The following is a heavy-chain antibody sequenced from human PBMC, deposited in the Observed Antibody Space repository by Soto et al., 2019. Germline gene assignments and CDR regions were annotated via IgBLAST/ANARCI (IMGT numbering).Heavy chain of an antibody. J-gene: IGHJ6*03. V-gene: IGHV1-18*01. CDR1: GYTFTSYG. D-gene: IGHD1-26*01. CDR2: ISAYNGNT. CDR3: ARSALYRSYYMDV. Sequence: ASVKVSCKASGYTFTSYGISWVRQAPGQGLEWMGLISAYNGNTNYAQKLQGRVTMTTDTSTSTVYMELSSLRSEDTAVYYCARSALYRSYYMDVWGKGTTVTVSS.